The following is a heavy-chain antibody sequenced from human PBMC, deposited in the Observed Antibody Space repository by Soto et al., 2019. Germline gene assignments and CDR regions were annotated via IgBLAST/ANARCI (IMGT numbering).Heavy chain of an antibody. V-gene: IGHV3-30*03. CDR3: ARDNSPRGFENYGMDV. J-gene: IGHJ6*02. CDR2: ISYDGSNK. Sequence: GGSLRLSCAASGFTFSSYGMHWVRQAPGKGLEWVAVISYDGSNKYYADSVKGRFTISRDNSKNTLYLQMNSLRAEDTAVYYCARDNSPRGFENYGMDVWGQGTTVTVSS. CDR1: GFTFSSYG. D-gene: IGHD3-22*01.